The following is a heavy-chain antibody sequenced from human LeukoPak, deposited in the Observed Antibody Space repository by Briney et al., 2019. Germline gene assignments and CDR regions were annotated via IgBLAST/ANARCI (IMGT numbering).Heavy chain of an antibody. V-gene: IGHV4-59*01. CDR2: IYYSGST. J-gene: IGHJ6*03. CDR1: GGSISSYY. CDR3: ARSYGDYDYYYYMDV. Sequence: PSETLSLTCTVSGGSISSYYWSWIRQPPGKGLEWIGYIYYSGSTNYNPSLKSRVTISVDTSKNQFSLKLSSVTAADTAVYYCARSYGDYDYYYYMDVWGKGTTVTVSS. D-gene: IGHD4-17*01.